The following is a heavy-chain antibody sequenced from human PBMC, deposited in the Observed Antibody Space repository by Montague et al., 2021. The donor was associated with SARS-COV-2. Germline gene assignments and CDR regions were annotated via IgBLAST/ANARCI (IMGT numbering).Heavy chain of an antibody. J-gene: IGHJ4*03. CDR1: GFSLRSYDEG. CDR3: AHRGMIRGLIFDF. Sequence: TLSLTCTFSGFSLRSYDEGVAWIRQSPGQALEWLAVIYWNGDKRHSSTLQRRLTITKDTSENQVVLTMTNMDPVDTATYYCAHRGMIRGLIFDFWGQGTLVTVSS. V-gene: IGHV2-5*01. D-gene: IGHD3-10*01. CDR2: IYWNGDK.